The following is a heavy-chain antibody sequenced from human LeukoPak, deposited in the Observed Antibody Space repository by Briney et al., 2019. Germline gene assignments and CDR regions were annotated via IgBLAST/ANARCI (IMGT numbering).Heavy chain of an antibody. Sequence: ASVKVSCKASGGTFSSYAISWVRQAPGQGLEWMGGIIPIFGTANYAQKFQGRVTITADESTSTAYKELSSLRSADTAVYYCAARSYGANCYYGLDVWGQGTTVTVSS. V-gene: IGHV1-69*13. CDR1: GGTFSSYA. J-gene: IGHJ6*02. CDR2: IIPIFGTA. CDR3: AARSYGANCYYGLDV. D-gene: IGHD1-26*01.